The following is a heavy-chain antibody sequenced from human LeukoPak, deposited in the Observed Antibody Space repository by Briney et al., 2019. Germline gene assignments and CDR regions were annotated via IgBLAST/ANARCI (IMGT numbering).Heavy chain of an antibody. D-gene: IGHD3-3*01. CDR3: ARGLISYDFWSGYFDY. J-gene: IGHJ4*02. CDR2: IYYSGST. Sequence: SETLSLTCAVSGYSISSGYYWGWIRQPPGKGLEWIGYIYYSGSTNYNPSLKSRVTISVDTSKNQFSLKLSSVTAADTAVYYCARGLISYDFWSGYFDYWGQGTLVTVSS. CDR1: GYSISSGYY. V-gene: IGHV4-61*01.